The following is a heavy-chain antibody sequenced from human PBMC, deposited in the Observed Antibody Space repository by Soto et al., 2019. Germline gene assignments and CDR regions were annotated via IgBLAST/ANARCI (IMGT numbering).Heavy chain of an antibody. Sequence: AASVKGSCKVSGYTLTELSMHWVRQAPGKGLEWMGGFDPEDGEAIYAQKFQGRVTMTEDTSTDTAYMELSSLRSEDTAVYYCARTWVMEAAHNCFDPWGQGTLVTVSS. CDR2: FDPEDGEA. V-gene: IGHV1-24*01. CDR3: ARTWVMEAAHNCFDP. D-gene: IGHD6-6*01. CDR1: GYTLTELS. J-gene: IGHJ5*02.